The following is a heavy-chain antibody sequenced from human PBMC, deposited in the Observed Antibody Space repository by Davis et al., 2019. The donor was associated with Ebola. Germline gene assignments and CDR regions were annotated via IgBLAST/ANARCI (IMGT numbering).Heavy chain of an antibody. CDR1: GFTFSSYG. CDR3: ARDGFRNGGSYYYGMDV. Sequence: GESLKISCAASGFTFSSYGMHWVRQAPGKGLEWVAFIRYDGSNKYYADSVKGRFTISRDNSKNTLYLQMNSLRAEDTAVYYCARDGFRNGGSYYYGMDVWGKGTTVTVSS. CDR2: IRYDGSNK. J-gene: IGHJ6*04. D-gene: IGHD3-16*01. V-gene: IGHV3-30*02.